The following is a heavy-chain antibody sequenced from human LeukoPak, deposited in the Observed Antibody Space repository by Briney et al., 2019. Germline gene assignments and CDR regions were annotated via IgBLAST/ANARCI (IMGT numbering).Heavy chain of an antibody. CDR3: ARDYRYMDV. CDR2: IYSGGST. CDR1: GFTFSSYS. V-gene: IGHV3-66*02. D-gene: IGHD3-10*01. Sequence: PGGSLRLSCAASGFTFSSYSMNWVRQAPGKGLEWVSIIYSGGSTYYADSVKGRFIVSRDSSENTLYLQMNSLRVEDTAVYFCARDYRYMDVWGKGTTVTVSS. J-gene: IGHJ6*03.